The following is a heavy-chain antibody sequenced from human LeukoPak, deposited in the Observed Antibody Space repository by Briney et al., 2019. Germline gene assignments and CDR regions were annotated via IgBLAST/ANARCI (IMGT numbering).Heavy chain of an antibody. V-gene: IGHV1-46*01. Sequence: GASVNVSCKASGYTFTSYYMHWVRQAPGQGLEWMGIINPSGGSTSYAQKFQGRVTMTRDTSTSTVYMELSSLRSEDTAVYYCARLRMRPGRWFDPWGQGTMVTVSS. CDR2: INPSGGST. D-gene: IGHD1-14*01. CDR3: ARLRMRPGRWFDP. CDR1: GYTFTSYY. J-gene: IGHJ5*02.